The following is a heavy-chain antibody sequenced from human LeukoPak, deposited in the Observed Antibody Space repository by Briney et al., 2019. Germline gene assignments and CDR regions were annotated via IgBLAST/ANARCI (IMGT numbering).Heavy chain of an antibody. CDR3: AKARGYCSSTSCYGGFDY. CDR1: GFTFDDYA. Sequence: GGSLRLSCAASGFTFDDYAMHWFRQAPGKGLEWVSGISWNSGSIGYADSVKGRFTISRDNAKNSLYLQMNSLRAEDTALYYCAKARGYCSSTSCYGGFDYWGQGTLVTVSS. J-gene: IGHJ4*02. D-gene: IGHD2-2*01. V-gene: IGHV3-9*01. CDR2: ISWNSGSI.